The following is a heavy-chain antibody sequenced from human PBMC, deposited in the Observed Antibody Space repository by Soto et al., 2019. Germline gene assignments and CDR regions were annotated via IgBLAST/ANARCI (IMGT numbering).Heavy chain of an antibody. J-gene: IGHJ5*02. Sequence: ESGGGVVQPGRSLRLSCAASGFTFNTFVMHWVRHTPGKGLEWLAGISYEGNKKYYADSVKGRFTISRDNSKNTLYLQMNSLRAEHTAVYYCAKELYDYGDYKTWFDPWGQGTLVTVSS. CDR3: AKELYDYGDYKTWFDP. D-gene: IGHD4-17*01. CDR2: ISYEGNKK. CDR1: GFTFNTFV. V-gene: IGHV3-30*18.